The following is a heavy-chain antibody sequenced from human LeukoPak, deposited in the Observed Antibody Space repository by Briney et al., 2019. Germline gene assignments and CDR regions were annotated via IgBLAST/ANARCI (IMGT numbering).Heavy chain of an antibody. Sequence: GGSLRLSCAASGFTFSSSAMRWVRQAPGKGLEWVSSISSSSSYIYYADSVKGRFTISRDNAKNSLYLQMNSLRAEDTAVYYCARPRGGYSYGYNYWGQGTLVTVSS. D-gene: IGHD5-18*01. CDR1: GFTFSSSA. J-gene: IGHJ4*02. V-gene: IGHV3-21*01. CDR3: ARPRGGYSYGYNY. CDR2: ISSSSSYI.